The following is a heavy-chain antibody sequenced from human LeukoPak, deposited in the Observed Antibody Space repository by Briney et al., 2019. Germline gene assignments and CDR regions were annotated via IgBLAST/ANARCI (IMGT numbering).Heavy chain of an antibody. D-gene: IGHD2-2*01. V-gene: IGHV3-23*01. J-gene: IGHJ4*02. CDR3: AKDDCSSTSCCAYYFDY. CDR2: ISGSGGST. Sequence: AGGSLRLSCAASGFTFSSYAMSWVRQAPGKGLEWVSAISGSGGSTYYADSVKGRFTISRDNSKNTLYLQMNSLRAEDTAVYYCAKDDCSSTSCCAYYFDYWGQGTLVTVSS. CDR1: GFTFSSYA.